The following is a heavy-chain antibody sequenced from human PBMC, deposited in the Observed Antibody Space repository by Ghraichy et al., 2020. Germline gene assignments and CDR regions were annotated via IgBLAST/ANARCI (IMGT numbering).Heavy chain of an antibody. D-gene: IGHD6-13*01. CDR3: ATGVSSWYGYYFDY. V-gene: IGHV4-4*09. CDR1: GGSISSYY. Sequence: SETLSLTCTVSGGSISSYYWSWIRQPPGKGLEWIGYIYTSGSTNYNPSLKSRVTISVDTSKNQFSLKLSSVTAADTAVYYCATGVSSWYGYYFDYWGQGTLVTVSS. CDR2: IYTSGST. J-gene: IGHJ4*02.